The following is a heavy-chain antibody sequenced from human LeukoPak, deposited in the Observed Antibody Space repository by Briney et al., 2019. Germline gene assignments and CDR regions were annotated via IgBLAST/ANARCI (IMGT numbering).Heavy chain of an antibody. CDR2: MNPNSGNT. D-gene: IGHD3-3*01. CDR3: ARSIRFLEWLCETRVCPKKYYFDY. Sequence: ASVEVSCKASGYTFTSYDINWVRQATGQGLEWMGWMNPNSGNTGYAQKFQGRVTMTRNTSISTAYMGLSSLRSEDTAVYYCARSIRFLEWLCETRVCPKKYYFDYWGQGTLVTVSS. J-gene: IGHJ4*02. V-gene: IGHV1-8*01. CDR1: GYTFTSYD.